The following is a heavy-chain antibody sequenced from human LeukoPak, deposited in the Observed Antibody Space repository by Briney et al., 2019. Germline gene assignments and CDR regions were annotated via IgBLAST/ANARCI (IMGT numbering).Heavy chain of an antibody. CDR3: AKADSRAYYDFWSGYYTFDY. D-gene: IGHD3-3*01. V-gene: IGHV3-23*01. J-gene: IGHJ4*02. CDR2: ISGSGGST. CDR1: GFTFSSYA. Sequence: PGGSLRLSCAASGFTFSSYAMSWVRQAPGKGLEWVSAISGSGGSTHYADSVKGRFTISRDNSKNTLYLQMNSLRAEDTAVYYCAKADSRAYYDFWSGYYTFDYWGQGTLVTVSS.